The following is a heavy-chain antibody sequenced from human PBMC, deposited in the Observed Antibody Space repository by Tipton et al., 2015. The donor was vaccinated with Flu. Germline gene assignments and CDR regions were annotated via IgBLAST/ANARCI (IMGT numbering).Heavy chain of an antibody. Sequence: GSLRLSCTASGFTFGDYAMSWVRQAPGKAPEWVANIKQDGSETHYVDSVKGRFTISRDNVLNSLYLQMHSLRVGDSATYYCVRDGPPYSPTSGWFDPWGQGAQVSISS. D-gene: IGHD1-26*01. CDR2: IKQDGSET. CDR3: VRDGPPYSPTSGWFDP. V-gene: IGHV3-7*01. CDR1: GFTFGDYA. J-gene: IGHJ5*02.